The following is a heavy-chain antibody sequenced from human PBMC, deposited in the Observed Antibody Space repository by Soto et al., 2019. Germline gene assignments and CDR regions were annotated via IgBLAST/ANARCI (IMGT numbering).Heavy chain of an antibody. CDR2: ISSSSSYI. CDR3: ARENPYSSGYSYGMDV. V-gene: IGHV3-21*01. D-gene: IGHD6-19*01. CDR1: GFTFSSYS. Sequence: XESLRLSCAASGFTFSSYSMNWVRQAPGKGLEWVSSISSSSSYIYYADSVKGRFTISRDNAKNSLYLQMKSLRAEDTAVYYCARENPYSSGYSYGMDVWGQGTTVTVSS. J-gene: IGHJ6*02.